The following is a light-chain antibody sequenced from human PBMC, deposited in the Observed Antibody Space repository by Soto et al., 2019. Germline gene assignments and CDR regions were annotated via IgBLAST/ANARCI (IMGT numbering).Light chain of an antibody. Sequence: AIQMPQSPSSLSASVGDGVTITCRASQGIRNDLGWYQQKPGKAPKLLIYAASSLQSGVPSRFSGSGSGTDFTLTISSLQPEDFAVYYCQQYGSSPLTFGGGTKVDIK. CDR2: AAS. J-gene: IGKJ4*01. V-gene: IGKV1-6*01. CDR1: QGIRND. CDR3: QQYGSSPLT.